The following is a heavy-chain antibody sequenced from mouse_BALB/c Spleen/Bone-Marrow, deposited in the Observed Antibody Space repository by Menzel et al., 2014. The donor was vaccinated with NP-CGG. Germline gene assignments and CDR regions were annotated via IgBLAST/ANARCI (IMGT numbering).Heavy chain of an antibody. J-gene: IGHJ4*01. V-gene: IGHV1S41*01. D-gene: IGHD2-3*01. CDR3: ARYDYAMDY. Sequence: DLVKPGASVKLSCKASGYTFTNFWINWIKQRPGQGLEWIGRIAPGTGTTYYNEMFKGKATLTVDTSSSTAYIQLSSLSSEDSAVYFCARYDYAMDYWGQGTSVTDSS. CDR2: IAPGTGTT. CDR1: GYTFTNFW.